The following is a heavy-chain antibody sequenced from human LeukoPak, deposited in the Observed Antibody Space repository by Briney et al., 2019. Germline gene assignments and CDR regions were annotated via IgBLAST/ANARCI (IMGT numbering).Heavy chain of an antibody. CDR3: SRDGGIVGATPYFDY. D-gene: IGHD1-26*01. J-gene: IGHJ4*02. CDR1: GGSISSYY. V-gene: IGHV4-59*01. Sequence: SETLSLTCTVSGGSISSYYWSWIRQPPGKGLEWIWYIYYSGSTNYNPSLKSRVTISVDTSKNQFSLKLSSVTAADTALYYCSRDGGIVGATPYFDYWGQGTLVTVSS. CDR2: IYYSGST.